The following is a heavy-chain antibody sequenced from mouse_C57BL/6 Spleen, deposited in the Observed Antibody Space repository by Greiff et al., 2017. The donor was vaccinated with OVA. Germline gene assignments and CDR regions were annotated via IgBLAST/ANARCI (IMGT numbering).Heavy chain of an antibody. Sequence: VQLQQSGAELVKPGASGKISGKASGYAFSSYWRNGVKQRPGKGLEWIGQIYPGDGDTNYNGKFKGKATLTAEKSSSTAYMQLSSLTSEDSAVYFCARKVTTVVANAMDYWGQGTSVTVSS. D-gene: IGHD1-1*01. V-gene: IGHV1-80*01. CDR2: IYPGDGDT. J-gene: IGHJ4*01. CDR1: GYAFSSYW. CDR3: ARKVTTVVANAMDY.